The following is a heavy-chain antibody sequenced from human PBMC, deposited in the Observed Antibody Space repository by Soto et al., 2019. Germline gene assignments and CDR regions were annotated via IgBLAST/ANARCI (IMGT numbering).Heavy chain of an antibody. V-gene: IGHV4-31*03. CDR1: GGSISSGGYY. Sequence: SETLSLTCTVSGGSISSGGYYWSWIRQHPGKGLEWIGYIYYSGSTYYNPSLKSRVTISVDTSKNQFSLKLSSVTAADTAVYYCARMVGYCSSTSCQTYYYYYGMDVWGQGTTVTVSS. CDR2: IYYSGST. CDR3: ARMVGYCSSTSCQTYYYYYGMDV. D-gene: IGHD2-2*01. J-gene: IGHJ6*02.